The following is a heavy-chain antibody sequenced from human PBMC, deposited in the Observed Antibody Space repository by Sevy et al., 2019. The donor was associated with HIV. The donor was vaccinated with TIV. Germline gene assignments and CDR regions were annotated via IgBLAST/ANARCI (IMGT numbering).Heavy chain of an antibody. V-gene: IGHV3-11*01. CDR1: GFTFXDYY. CDR3: ARGGYDLLTGYYSTDDY. D-gene: IGHD3-9*01. CDR2: ISXICNTI. Sequence: GGSLRLSCAASGFTFXDYYMTWIRQAPGKGLEWVSYISXICNTIYYADSVRGRFTISRDNAKKSLYLQMNSLRAEDTAVYYCARGGYDLLTGYYSTDDYWGQGTLVTVSS. J-gene: IGHJ4*02.